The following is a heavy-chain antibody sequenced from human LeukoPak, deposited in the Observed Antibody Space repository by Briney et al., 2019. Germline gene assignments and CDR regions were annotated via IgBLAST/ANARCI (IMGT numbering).Heavy chain of an antibody. J-gene: IGHJ4*02. CDR2: INPNSGGT. D-gene: IGHD3-16*02. Sequence: VASVKVSCKASGYTFTGYYMHWVRQAPGQGLEWMGWINPNSGGTNYAQKFQGRATMTRDTSISTAYMELSRLRSDDTAVYYCARWGEADYVWGSYRLPLDYWGQGTLVTVSS. V-gene: IGHV1-2*02. CDR3: ARWGEADYVWGSYRLPLDY. CDR1: GYTFTGYY.